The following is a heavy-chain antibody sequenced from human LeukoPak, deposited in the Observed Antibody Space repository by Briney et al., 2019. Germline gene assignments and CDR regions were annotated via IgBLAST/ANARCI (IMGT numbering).Heavy chain of an antibody. CDR1: GGSFSGYY. Sequence: PSETLSLTCAVYGGSFSGYYWSWIRQPAGKRLEWIGRIYTSGDTDYNPSLKSRVTMSVDTSKNQFSLKLTSVTAADTAVYYCANSPGDYVWGSYQNWFDPWGQGTLVTVSS. CDR3: ANSPGDYVWGSYQNWFDP. D-gene: IGHD3-16*01. J-gene: IGHJ5*02. V-gene: IGHV4-59*10. CDR2: IYTSGDT.